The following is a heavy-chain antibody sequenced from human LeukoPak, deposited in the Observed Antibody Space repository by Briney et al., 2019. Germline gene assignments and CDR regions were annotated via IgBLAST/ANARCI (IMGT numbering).Heavy chain of an antibody. Sequence: ASVKVSCKASGYTFTSYDFNWVRQATGQRPEWMGWMSPNSGDTGYAQKFQDRVTITRNTSISTAYMELSSLRSDDTAVYYCARGPPNWGYDYWGPGTLVTVSS. CDR2: MSPNSGDT. D-gene: IGHD7-27*01. CDR1: GYTFTSYD. V-gene: IGHV1-8*01. CDR3: ARGPPNWGYDY. J-gene: IGHJ4*02.